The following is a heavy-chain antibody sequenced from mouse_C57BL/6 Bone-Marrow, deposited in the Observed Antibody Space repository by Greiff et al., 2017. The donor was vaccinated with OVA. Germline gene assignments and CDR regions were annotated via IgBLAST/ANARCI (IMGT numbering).Heavy chain of an antibody. V-gene: IGHV1-59*01. D-gene: IGHD1-1*01. CDR1: GYTFTSYW. CDR2: IDPSDSYT. Sequence: QVQLQQPGAELVRPGTSVKLSCKASGYTFTSYWMHWVKQRPGQGLEWIGVIDPSDSYTNYNQQFKGKATLTVDTSSSTAYMQLSSLTSEDSAVYYCYYYVWGTGTTVTVSS. J-gene: IGHJ1*03. CDR3: YYYV.